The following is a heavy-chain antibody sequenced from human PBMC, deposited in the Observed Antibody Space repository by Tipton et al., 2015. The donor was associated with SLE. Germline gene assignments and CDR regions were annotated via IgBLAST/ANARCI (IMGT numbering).Heavy chain of an antibody. CDR1: FCSFSVSY. CDR2: INHSGTT. Sequence: LSLTFSFYFCSFSVSYLTLIRQPPVKGLELIGEINHSGTTNYNPSLKRRVTISIDTSMNQFSLKLNSVTAAATAVYYCARVGSWFPVDYWGQGTLVTVSS. J-gene: IGHJ4*02. CDR3: ARVGSWFPVDY. D-gene: IGHD6-13*01. V-gene: IGHV4-34*01.